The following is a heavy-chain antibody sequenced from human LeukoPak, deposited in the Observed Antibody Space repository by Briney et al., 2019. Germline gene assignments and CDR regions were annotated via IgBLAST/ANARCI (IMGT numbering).Heavy chain of an antibody. Sequence: GGSLRLSCAASGFTFSSYWMSWVRQAPGKGLERVANIKEDGSEEYYVDSVKGRFSISRDNAKNSLYLQMNSLRAEDTAVYYCARDWLAGNPYHAFDLWGKGTMVTVSS. D-gene: IGHD3-22*01. CDR1: GFTFSSYW. CDR3: ARDWLAGNPYHAFDL. CDR2: IKEDGSEE. J-gene: IGHJ3*01. V-gene: IGHV3-7*01.